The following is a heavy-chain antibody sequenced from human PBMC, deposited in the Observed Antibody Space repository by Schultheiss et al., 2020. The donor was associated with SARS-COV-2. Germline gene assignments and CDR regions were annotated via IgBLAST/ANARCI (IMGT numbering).Heavy chain of an antibody. V-gene: IGHV3-33*08. Sequence: GGSLRLSCAASGFTFSSYAMHWVRQAPGKGLEWVAVIWYDGSNKYYADSVMGRFTISRDNSKNTLYLQMNSLRAEDTAVYYCARDLIVVVPATPHGGGMDVWGQGTTVTVSS. D-gene: IGHD2-2*01. CDR1: GFTFSSYA. CDR3: ARDLIVVVPATPHGGGMDV. CDR2: IWYDGSNK. J-gene: IGHJ6*02.